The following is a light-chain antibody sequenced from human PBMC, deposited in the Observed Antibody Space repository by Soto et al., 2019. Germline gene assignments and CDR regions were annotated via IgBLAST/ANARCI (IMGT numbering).Light chain of an antibody. CDR2: DAS. CDR1: QSLRNN. J-gene: IGKJ5*01. Sequence: NLLAQAPGPLSFFPGGRATPSCRASQSLRNNLAWYQQKPGQAPRLLIYDASNRATGIPARFSGSGSGTDFTLTISSLEPEDSAVYYCQQRSSTFGKGTRLEIK. V-gene: IGKV3-11*01. CDR3: QQRSST.